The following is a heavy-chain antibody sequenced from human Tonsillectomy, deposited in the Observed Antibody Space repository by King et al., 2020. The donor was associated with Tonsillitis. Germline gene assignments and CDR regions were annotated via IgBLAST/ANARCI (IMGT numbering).Heavy chain of an antibody. J-gene: IGHJ4*02. D-gene: IGHD1-26*01. V-gene: IGHV4-34*01. CDR1: GGSFSAYY. CDR2: IHHSGST. CDR3: ASKLGALDF. Sequence: VQLQQWGAGLLKPSETLSLTCAVYGGSFSAYYWTWIRQPPGKGLEWIGEIHHSGSTKCNPSLKSRVTISLDTSKKQFSLTLSSVTAADTAVYYCASKLGALDFWSQGTLVTVSS.